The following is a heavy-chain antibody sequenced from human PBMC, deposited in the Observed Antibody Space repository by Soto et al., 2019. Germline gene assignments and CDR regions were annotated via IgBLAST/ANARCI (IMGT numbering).Heavy chain of an antibody. CDR3: AREVGHMDV. V-gene: IGHV1-18*04. Sequence: ASVKVSCKAFGYTFTTYGIDWVRQAPGQGLEWMGWVSPYNGDTTYAQKVQGRVTMTTDTSTRTAYLELRSLRSDDTAVYYCAREVGHMDVWGQGTTVTVSS. J-gene: IGHJ6*02. CDR2: VSPYNGDT. CDR1: GYTFTTYG.